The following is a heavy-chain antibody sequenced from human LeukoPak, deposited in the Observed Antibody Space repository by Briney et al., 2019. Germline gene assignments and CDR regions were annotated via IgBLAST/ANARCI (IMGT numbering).Heavy chain of an antibody. Sequence: GGSLRLSCAASGFTFSDYYMSWIRQAPGKGLEWVSYISSSGSTIYYADSVKGRFTISRDNAKNSLYLQMNSPRAEDTAVYYCARDRSPYDFWSGYYGRYYYGMDVWGQGTTVTVSS. V-gene: IGHV3-11*04. D-gene: IGHD3-3*01. CDR2: ISSSGSTI. CDR1: GFTFSDYY. CDR3: ARDRSPYDFWSGYYGRYYYGMDV. J-gene: IGHJ6*02.